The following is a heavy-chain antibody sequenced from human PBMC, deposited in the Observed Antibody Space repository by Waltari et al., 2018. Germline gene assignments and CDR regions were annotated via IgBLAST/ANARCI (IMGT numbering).Heavy chain of an antibody. Sequence: QVQLVQSGAEVKKPGASVKVSCKASGYTFTSYAMNWVRQAPGQRLEWMGWINAGNGNTKYSQKFQGRVTITRDTSASTAYMELSSLRSEDTAVYYCARDPYSSSTFNWFDPWGQGTLVTVSS. J-gene: IGHJ5*02. CDR3: ARDPYSSSTFNWFDP. CDR1: GYTFTSYA. CDR2: INAGNGNT. D-gene: IGHD6-6*01. V-gene: IGHV1-3*01.